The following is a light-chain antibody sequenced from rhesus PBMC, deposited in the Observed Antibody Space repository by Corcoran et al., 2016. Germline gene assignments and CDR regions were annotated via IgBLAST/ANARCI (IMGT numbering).Light chain of an antibody. CDR1: ENVNNY. Sequence: DIQMTQSPSSLSASVGDRVTITCRASENVNNYLDWYQQKPGKAPTLLIYKASTLQRGVPSRLSGSGSGTDYTFTISGLQPEDVATYYCQHGYGTPFTFGPGTKLDIK. V-gene: IGKV1-74*01. CDR3: QHGYGTPFT. CDR2: KAS. J-gene: IGKJ3*01.